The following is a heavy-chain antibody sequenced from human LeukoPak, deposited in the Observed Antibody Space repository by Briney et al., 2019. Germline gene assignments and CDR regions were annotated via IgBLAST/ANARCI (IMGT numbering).Heavy chain of an antibody. Sequence: SETLSLTCTVSGYSISSGYYWGWIRQPPGKGLEWIGYISYSGSTNYNPSLKSRVTISLDTSKNQFSLKLSSVTAADTAVYYCARGGWALGLHYYMDVWGKGTTVTVSS. CDR1: GYSISSGYY. CDR2: ISYSGST. V-gene: IGHV4-61*01. J-gene: IGHJ6*03. CDR3: ARGGWALGLHYYMDV. D-gene: IGHD6-19*01.